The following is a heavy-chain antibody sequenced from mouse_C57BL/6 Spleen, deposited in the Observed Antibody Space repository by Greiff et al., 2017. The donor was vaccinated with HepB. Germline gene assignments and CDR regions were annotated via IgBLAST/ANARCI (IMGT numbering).Heavy chain of an antibody. Sequence: EVQLMESGGGLVQPGGSLSLSCAASGFTFTDYYMSWVRQPPGKALEWLGFIRNKANGYTTEYSASVKGRFTISRDNSQSILYLQMNALRAEDSATYYCARSPLYGNYVDYWGQGTTLTVSS. CDR2: IRNKANGYTT. V-gene: IGHV7-3*01. D-gene: IGHD2-1*01. CDR1: GFTFTDYY. CDR3: ARSPLYGNYVDY. J-gene: IGHJ2*01.